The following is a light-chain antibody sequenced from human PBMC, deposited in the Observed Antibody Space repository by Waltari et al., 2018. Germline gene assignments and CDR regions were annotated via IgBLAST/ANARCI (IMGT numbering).Light chain of an antibody. J-gene: IGKJ1*01. V-gene: IGKV1-6*01. CDR2: AAS. CDR3: QHYYDNPWT. Sequence: QMTQSPSALSASVGDRVTISCRASQNFYSILALYQQKPGKAPKLLICAASSLQSGIPSRFSGSGSGTDFTLTISSLQPEDSAAYYCQHYYDNPWTFGQGTKVEIK. CDR1: QNFYSI.